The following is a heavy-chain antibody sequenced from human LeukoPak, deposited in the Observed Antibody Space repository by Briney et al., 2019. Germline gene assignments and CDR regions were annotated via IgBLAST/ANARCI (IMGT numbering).Heavy chain of an antibody. CDR3: AGGDSSSWNYFAY. J-gene: IGHJ4*02. Sequence: SETLSLTCTVSGGSISNYWWSWIRQPPGKGLECLGYVFESGSTNYNPSLKSRVTISVDTSKEQFSVKLSSVTASYTAVFYCAGGDSSSWNYFAYWGQGTPVIVVS. CDR2: VFESGST. CDR1: GGSISNYW. V-gene: IGHV4-59*01. D-gene: IGHD6-13*01.